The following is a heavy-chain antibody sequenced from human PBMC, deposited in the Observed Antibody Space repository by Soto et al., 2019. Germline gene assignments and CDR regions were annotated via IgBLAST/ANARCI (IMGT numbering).Heavy chain of an antibody. CDR3: ARASLYRSRVDI. CDR2: INHSGST. Sequence: SETLSLTCAVYGGSFSGYYWSWIRQPPGKGLEWIGEINHSGSTNYNPSLKSRVTISVDTSKNQFSLKLSSVTAVDTAVYYCARASLYRSRVDIWGQGTMVTVSS. J-gene: IGHJ3*02. V-gene: IGHV4-34*01. D-gene: IGHD3-16*02. CDR1: GGSFSGYY.